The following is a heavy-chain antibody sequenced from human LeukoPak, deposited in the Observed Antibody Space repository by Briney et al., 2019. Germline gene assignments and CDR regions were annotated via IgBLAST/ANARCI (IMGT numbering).Heavy chain of an antibody. CDR2: ISSSSSYI. J-gene: IGHJ4*02. Sequence: NPGGSLRLSCAASGFTFSSYSMNWVRQAPGKGLEWVSSISSSSSYIYYADSVKGRFTISRDNAKNSLYLQMNSLRAENTAVYYCAREIGGLLKVLDYWGQGTLVTVSS. D-gene: IGHD3-10*01. V-gene: IGHV3-21*01. CDR3: AREIGGLLKVLDY. CDR1: GFTFSSYS.